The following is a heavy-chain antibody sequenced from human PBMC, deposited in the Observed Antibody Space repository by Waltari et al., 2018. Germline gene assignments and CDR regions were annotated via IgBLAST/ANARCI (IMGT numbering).Heavy chain of an antibody. J-gene: IGHJ5*02. CDR1: GGSISRSSYY. V-gene: IGHV4-39*01. CDR3: ARHWKRNGYRFDP. D-gene: IGHD5-12*01. Sequence: QLQLQESRPGLMQPSETLSLPCTVSGGSISRSSYYWGWIRQSPGKGLEWIASIYYTGTTYYNPTLESRVTISGDTSKNQFSLRLSSVTAADTAVYYCARHWKRNGYRFDPWGQGTLVTVSS. CDR2: IYYTGTT.